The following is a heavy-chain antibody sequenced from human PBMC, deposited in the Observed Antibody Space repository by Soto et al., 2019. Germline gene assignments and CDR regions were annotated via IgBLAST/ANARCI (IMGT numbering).Heavy chain of an antibody. V-gene: IGHV4-31*03. CDR3: ARSSISKKIDY. J-gene: IGHJ4*02. CDR1: GGSINSGGYY. D-gene: IGHD2-2*01. CDR2: IYYSGST. Sequence: QVQLQESGPGLVKPSQTLTLTCSVSGGSINSGGYYWTWIRQHPGKGLEWIGHIYYSGSTSYKPSLKSRVTISIDTSKTHFSLKLSSVTAADTAVYYCARSSISKKIDYWGQGTLVTVSS.